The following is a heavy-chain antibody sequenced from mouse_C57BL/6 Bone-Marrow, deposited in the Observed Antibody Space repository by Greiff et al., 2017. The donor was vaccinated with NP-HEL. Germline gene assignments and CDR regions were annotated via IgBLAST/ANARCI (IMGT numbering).Heavy chain of an antibody. J-gene: IGHJ4*01. V-gene: IGHV3-8*01. D-gene: IGHD2-2*01. CDR2: ISYSGST. CDR1: GYSITSDY. Sequence: EVQRVESGPGLAKPSQTLSLTCSVTGYSITSDYWNWIRKFPGNKLEYMGYISYSGSTYYNPSLKSRISITRVTSKNQYYLQLNSVTTEDTATYYCARSPLWLRRNYYAMDYWGQGTSVTVSS. CDR3: ARSPLWLRRNYYAMDY.